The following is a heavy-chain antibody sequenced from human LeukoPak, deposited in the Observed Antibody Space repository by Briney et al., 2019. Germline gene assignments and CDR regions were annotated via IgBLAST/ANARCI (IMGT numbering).Heavy chain of an antibody. CDR1: GGSISSYY. V-gene: IGHV4-59*01. CDR3: AGDAVAANYYYYYMDV. CDR2: IYYSGST. J-gene: IGHJ6*03. D-gene: IGHD2-15*01. Sequence: SETLSLTCTVSGGSISSYYWSWIRQPPGKGLEWIGYIYYSGSTNYNPSLKSRVTISVDTSKNQFSLKLSSVTAADTAVYYCAGDAVAANYYYYYMDVWGKGTTVTVSS.